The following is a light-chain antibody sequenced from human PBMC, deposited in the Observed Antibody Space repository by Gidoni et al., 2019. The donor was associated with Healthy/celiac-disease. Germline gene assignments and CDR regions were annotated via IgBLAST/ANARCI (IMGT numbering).Light chain of an antibody. CDR1: KLGDKY. V-gene: IGLV3-1*01. J-gene: IGLJ1*01. CDR2: QDS. Sequence: SYELTQPPSVSVSPGQPASITCSGDKLGDKYACWSQQKPGQSPVLGIYQDSKRPSGIPERFSGSNSGNTGTLTISGTQAMDEADYYCKAWDSSTARYVFGTGTKVTVL. CDR3: KAWDSSTARYV.